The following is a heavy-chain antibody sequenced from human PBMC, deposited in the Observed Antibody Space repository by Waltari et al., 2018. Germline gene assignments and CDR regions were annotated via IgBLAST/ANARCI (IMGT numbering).Heavy chain of an antibody. Sequence: QVQLQQWGAGLLKPSETLSLTCAVYGGSFSGYYWSWLRQPPGKGLEWIGEINHMGSTTYNPSLKSRVTISVDTSKNQFSLTLSPVTAADTVVYYCARGLETRHRLKYNWFDPWGQGTLVTVSS. D-gene: IGHD6-25*01. CDR1: GGSFSGYY. CDR2: INHMGST. V-gene: IGHV4-34*01. J-gene: IGHJ5*02. CDR3: ARGLETRHRLKYNWFDP.